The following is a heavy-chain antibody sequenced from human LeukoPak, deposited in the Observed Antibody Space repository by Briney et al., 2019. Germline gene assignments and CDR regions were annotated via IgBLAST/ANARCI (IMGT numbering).Heavy chain of an antibody. J-gene: IGHJ6*03. CDR2: IKQDGSEE. Sequence: GGSLSLSCAASGFTLNNYWMSWVRQAPGQGLEWVANIKQDGSEENYVDSVKGRFTISRDNAKNSLYLQMNSLRAEDTAVYYCARDRRIMQRYYNYYYMDVWGKGTTVTVSS. V-gene: IGHV3-7*01. CDR1: GFTLNNYW. D-gene: IGHD3-16*01. CDR3: ARDRRIMQRYYNYYYMDV.